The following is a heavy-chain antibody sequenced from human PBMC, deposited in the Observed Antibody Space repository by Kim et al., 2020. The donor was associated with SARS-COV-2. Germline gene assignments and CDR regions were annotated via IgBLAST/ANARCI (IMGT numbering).Heavy chain of an antibody. J-gene: IGHJ3*02. CDR3: AKTVAGRIDAFDI. V-gene: IGHV3-7*03. Sequence: YNVGSLKGRFTISRDNAQSSLYLQMTSLRAEDTAVYYCAKTVAGRIDAFDIWGQGTMVTVSS. D-gene: IGHD6-19*01.